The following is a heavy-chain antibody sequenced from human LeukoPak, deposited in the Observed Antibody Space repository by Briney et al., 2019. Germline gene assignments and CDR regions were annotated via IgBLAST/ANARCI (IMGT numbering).Heavy chain of an antibody. Sequence: GGSLRLSCAASGFTFSSYDMHWVRQATGKGLEWVSAIGTAGDTYYPGSVKGRFTISRDNSKNTLYLQMNSLRAEDTAVYYCMCYYDFWSGYYDFDYWGQGTLVTVSS. CDR3: MCYYDFWSGYYDFDY. D-gene: IGHD3-3*01. CDR1: GFTFSSYD. J-gene: IGHJ4*02. V-gene: IGHV3-13*01. CDR2: IGTAGDT.